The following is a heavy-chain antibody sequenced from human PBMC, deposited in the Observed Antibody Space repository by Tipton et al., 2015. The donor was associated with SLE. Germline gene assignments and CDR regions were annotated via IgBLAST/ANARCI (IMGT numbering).Heavy chain of an antibody. Sequence: TLSLTCTVSGGSISSGSYYWSWIRQPAGKGLEWIGRIYTSGSTNYNPSLKSRVTISVDTSKNQFSLKLSSVTAADTAVYYCARDRGDSWGVHFDYWGQGTLVTVSS. V-gene: IGHV4-61*02. CDR2: IYTSGST. D-gene: IGHD3-10*01. CDR1: GGSISSGSYY. J-gene: IGHJ4*02. CDR3: ARDRGDSWGVHFDY.